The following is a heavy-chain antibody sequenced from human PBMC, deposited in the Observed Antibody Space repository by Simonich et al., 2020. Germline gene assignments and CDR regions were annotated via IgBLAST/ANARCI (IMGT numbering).Heavy chain of an antibody. V-gene: IGHV4-59*08. CDR1: GGSISSYY. CDR2: IHSRGRT. Sequence: QVQLQESGPGLVKPSETLSLTCTVSGGSISSYYWSWIRQPPGEGLELIGYIHSRGRTHYHPSLKSRVTQSVDPSKNQFSLKLSSVTAADTAVYYCARSLGYYYYYYGMDVWGQGTTVTVSS. D-gene: IGHD1-26*01. CDR3: ARSLGYYYYYYGMDV. J-gene: IGHJ6*02.